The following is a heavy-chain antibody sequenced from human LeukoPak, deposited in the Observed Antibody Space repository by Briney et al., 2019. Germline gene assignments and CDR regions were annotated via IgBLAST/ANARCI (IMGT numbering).Heavy chain of an antibody. J-gene: IGHJ4*02. Sequence: GGSLRLSRAASGFTFSSYWIHWVRQAPGKGLVWVSRINSDGANTIYADSVKGRFTISRDNAKNTVYLQMNSLRAEDTAVYYCARDRKSSFDYWGQGNLVTVSS. CDR2: INSDGANT. CDR1: GFTFSSYW. V-gene: IGHV3-74*01. CDR3: ARDRKSSFDY.